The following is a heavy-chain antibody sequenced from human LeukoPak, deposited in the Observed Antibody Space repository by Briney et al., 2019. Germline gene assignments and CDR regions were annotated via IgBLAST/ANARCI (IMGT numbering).Heavy chain of an antibody. J-gene: IGHJ6*03. CDR3: AKVTTPGRSYYYYYMDV. Sequence: GRSLRLSCAASGFTFSSYGMHWVRQAPGKGLEWVAVIWYDGSNKYYADSVEGRFTISRDNSKNTLYLQMNSLRAEDTAVYYCAKVTTPGRSYYYYYMDVWGKGTTVTVSS. D-gene: IGHD2-15*01. V-gene: IGHV3-33*06. CDR1: GFTFSSYG. CDR2: IWYDGSNK.